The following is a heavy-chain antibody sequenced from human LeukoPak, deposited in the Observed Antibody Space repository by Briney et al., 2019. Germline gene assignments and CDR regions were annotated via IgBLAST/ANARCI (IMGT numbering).Heavy chain of an antibody. CDR2: IKEDGSEK. J-gene: IGHJ4*02. D-gene: IGHD4-23*01. V-gene: IGHV3-7*03. Sequence: PGGSLRLSCAASGLTFSNYWMSWVRQAPGKGLEWVANIKEDGSEKYYVDSMKGRFTISRDNAENSLYLQMSSLRVEGTAVYYCARDRTGGYFDYWGQGTLVTVSS. CDR1: GLTFSNYW. CDR3: ARDRTGGYFDY.